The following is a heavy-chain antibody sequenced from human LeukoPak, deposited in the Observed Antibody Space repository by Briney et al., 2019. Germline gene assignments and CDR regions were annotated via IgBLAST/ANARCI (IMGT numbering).Heavy chain of an antibody. CDR2: IIPLFRAS. Sequence: SVTVSCKASGGTFSSYAVSWVRLAPGQGLEWMGGIIPLFRASIYAQKFQGRVTITADESTSTAYMELSSLRSEDTAVYYCARSGASVLRFLEWLPGSEDYWGQGTLVTVSS. V-gene: IGHV1-69*13. CDR3: ARSGASVLRFLEWLPGSEDY. D-gene: IGHD3-3*01. CDR1: GGTFSSYA. J-gene: IGHJ4*02.